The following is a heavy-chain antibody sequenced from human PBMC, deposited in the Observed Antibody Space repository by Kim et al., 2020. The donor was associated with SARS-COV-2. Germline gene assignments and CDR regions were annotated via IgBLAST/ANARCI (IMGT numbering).Heavy chain of an antibody. Sequence: YYADSVKGRFTITRDNAKNSLYLQMNSLRAEDTAVYYCARAPPVENAFDIWGQGTMVTVSS. CDR3: ARAPPVENAFDI. V-gene: IGHV3-21*01. D-gene: IGHD2-15*01. J-gene: IGHJ3*02.